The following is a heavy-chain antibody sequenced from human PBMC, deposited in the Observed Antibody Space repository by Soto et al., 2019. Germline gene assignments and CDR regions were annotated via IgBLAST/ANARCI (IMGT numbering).Heavy chain of an antibody. CDR2: ISYDGSNT. CDR1: GFTFSSYG. Sequence: PGGSLSLSCEASGFTFSSYGMHSVRQAPGKGLERVAVISYDGSNTYYADSVKGRFTISRDNSKNTLYLQMNSLRAEDTAVYYCAKDLRSGMITFGGVIVPIGLDYWGQGTLVTVSS. CDR3: AKDLRSGMITFGGVIVPIGLDY. V-gene: IGHV3-30*18. D-gene: IGHD3-16*02. J-gene: IGHJ4*02.